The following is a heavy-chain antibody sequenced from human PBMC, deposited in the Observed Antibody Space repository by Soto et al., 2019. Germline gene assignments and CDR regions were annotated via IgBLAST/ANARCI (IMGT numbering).Heavy chain of an antibody. J-gene: IGHJ4*02. Sequence: PSETLSLTCTVSGGSISSSSYYWGWIRQPPGKGLEWIGSIYYSGSTYYNPSLKSRVTISVDTSKNQFSLKSDDTAVYYCVRVRLGVPTRYFDYWGQGTLVTVSS. CDR1: GGSISSSSYY. CDR2: IYYSGST. V-gene: IGHV4-39*01. D-gene: IGHD3-10*02. CDR3: GVPTRYFDY.